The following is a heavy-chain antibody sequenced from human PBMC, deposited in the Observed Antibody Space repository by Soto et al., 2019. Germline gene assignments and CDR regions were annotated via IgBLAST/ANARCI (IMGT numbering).Heavy chain of an antibody. CDR2: AHHSGRT. Sequence: PSETLSLTCTVSGDSMSSSNWWNWVRQPPGKGLEWIGKAHHSGRTNYNPSLKSRVTISVDRSQNHFSLQLTSVTAADTAVYYCARSEATALDYWGQGTLVTVSS. CDR1: GDSMSSSNW. J-gene: IGHJ4*02. CDR3: ARSEATALDY. V-gene: IGHV4-4*02.